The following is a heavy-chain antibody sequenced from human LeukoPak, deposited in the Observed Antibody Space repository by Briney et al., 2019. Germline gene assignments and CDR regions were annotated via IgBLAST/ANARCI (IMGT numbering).Heavy chain of an antibody. J-gene: IGHJ3*02. CDR2: IYDSGST. Sequence: SETLSLTCTVSGASIRSGDYYWSWIRQPPGKGLEWIGYIYDSGSTYYNPSLKSRITISVDTSENRFSLRLSSVTATDTAVYYCARDCSGGSCYGAFDIWGQGTMVTVSS. CDR3: ARDCSGGSCYGAFDI. CDR1: GASIRSGDYY. D-gene: IGHD2-15*01. V-gene: IGHV4-30-4*01.